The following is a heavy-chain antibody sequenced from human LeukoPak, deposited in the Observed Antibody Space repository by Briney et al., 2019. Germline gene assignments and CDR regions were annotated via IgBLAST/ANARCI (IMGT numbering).Heavy chain of an antibody. Sequence: ASVKVSCKASGYRFTDHYIYWGRQAPGQGLEWMGWISSNTGGTHYAQNFQGRVSMTRDTSISTAYMELGSLTSDDTAVYYCAKGHYGMDVWGQGTTVTVSS. V-gene: IGHV1-2*02. CDR1: GYRFTDHY. J-gene: IGHJ6*02. CDR2: ISSNTGGT. CDR3: AKGHYGMDV.